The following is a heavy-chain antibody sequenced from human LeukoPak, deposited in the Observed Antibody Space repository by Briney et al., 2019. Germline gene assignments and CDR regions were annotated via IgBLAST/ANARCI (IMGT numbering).Heavy chain of an antibody. V-gene: IGHV3-21*01. Sequence: GGSLRLSCAVSGFTFNTYNMNWVRQAPGKGLEWVSAISSTSSYIYYADSVKGRFTISRDNAKNSLYLQMNSLRAENTAAYYCARGLCGGDCYSDWGQGTLVTVSS. CDR2: ISSTSSYI. D-gene: IGHD2-21*02. J-gene: IGHJ4*02. CDR1: GFTFNTYN. CDR3: ARGLCGGDCYSD.